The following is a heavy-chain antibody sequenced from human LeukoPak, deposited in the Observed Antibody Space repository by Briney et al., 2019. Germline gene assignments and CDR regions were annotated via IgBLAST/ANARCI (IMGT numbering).Heavy chain of an antibody. J-gene: IGHJ4*02. CDR2: ISGSGGST. CDR1: GFTFSSYA. Sequence: PGGSLRLSCAASGFTFSSYAMSWVRQAPGKGLEWVSAISGSGGSTYYADSVKGRFTISGDNSKNTLYLQMNSLRAEDTAVYYCAKAGHYYYDSSGYYYDYWGQGTLVTVSS. D-gene: IGHD3-22*01. V-gene: IGHV3-23*01. CDR3: AKAGHYYYDSSGYYYDY.